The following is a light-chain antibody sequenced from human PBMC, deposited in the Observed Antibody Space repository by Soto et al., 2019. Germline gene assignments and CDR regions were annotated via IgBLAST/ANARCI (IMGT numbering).Light chain of an antibody. J-gene: IGKJ4*01. CDR3: QQYGSSPPVT. V-gene: IGKV3-20*01. CDR1: QSVSSSY. Sequence: EIGLTQSAGTLSLSPGERATLSCRASQSVSSSYLAWYQQKPGQAPRLLTYGASSRATGIPDRFSGSGSGTDFTLTISRLEPEDFAVYYCQQYGSSPPVTFGGGTKVDIK. CDR2: GAS.